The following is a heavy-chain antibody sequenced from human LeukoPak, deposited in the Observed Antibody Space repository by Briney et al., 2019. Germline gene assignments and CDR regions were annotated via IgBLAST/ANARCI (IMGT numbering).Heavy chain of an antibody. Sequence: GRSLRLSCAVSGFTFDDYAMHWVRQAPGKGLEWVSGISWNSGSIGYADSVKGRFTISRDNAKNSLYPQMNSLRAEDTALYYCAKDLRYCSGGSCYGYYYYGMDVWGQGTTVTVSS. J-gene: IGHJ6*02. CDR3: AKDLRYCSGGSCYGYYYYGMDV. V-gene: IGHV3-9*01. D-gene: IGHD2-15*01. CDR2: ISWNSGSI. CDR1: GFTFDDYA.